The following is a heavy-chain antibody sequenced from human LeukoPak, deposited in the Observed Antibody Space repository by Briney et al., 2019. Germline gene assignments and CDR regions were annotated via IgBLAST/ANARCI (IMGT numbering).Heavy chain of an antibody. CDR1: GFTFSSHE. V-gene: IGHV3-48*03. CDR3: AREAAGYSSGWPDY. D-gene: IGHD6-19*01. J-gene: IGHJ4*02. Sequence: PGGSLRLSCAASGFTFSSHEMNWVRQAPGKGLEWVSYISSSGTTIYYADSVNGRFTISRDNAKNALYLQMNSLRAEDTAVYYCAREAAGYSSGWPDYWGQGTLVTVSS. CDR2: ISSSGTTI.